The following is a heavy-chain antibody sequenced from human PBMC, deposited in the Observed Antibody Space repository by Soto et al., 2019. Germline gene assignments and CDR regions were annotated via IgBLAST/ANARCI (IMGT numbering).Heavy chain of an antibody. CDR2: ISGDGTRT. CDR3: VKDLRPNRGWFGP. J-gene: IGHJ5*02. D-gene: IGHD3-3*01. V-gene: IGHV3-23*01. Sequence: GSLLLACSASGFNFYNYAMTWVRQAPGKGLEWVSGISGDGTRTYYGDSVKVRFTISRDNSKNTVFLQMNSLRAEDTALYYCVKDLRPNRGWFGPWGQGTRVTVS. CDR1: GFNFYNYA.